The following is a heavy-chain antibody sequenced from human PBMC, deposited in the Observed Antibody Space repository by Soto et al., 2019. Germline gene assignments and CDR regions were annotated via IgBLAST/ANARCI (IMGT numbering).Heavy chain of an antibody. Sequence: KTSETLSLTCAVYGGSFSGYYWSWIRQPPGKGLEWIGEINHSGSTSYNPSLKSRVTISVDTSKNQFSLKLSSVTAADTAVYYCALIVVTLAFDIWGQGTMVTVSS. V-gene: IGHV4-34*01. CDR2: INHSGST. D-gene: IGHD3-22*01. J-gene: IGHJ3*02. CDR3: ALIVVTLAFDI. CDR1: GGSFSGYY.